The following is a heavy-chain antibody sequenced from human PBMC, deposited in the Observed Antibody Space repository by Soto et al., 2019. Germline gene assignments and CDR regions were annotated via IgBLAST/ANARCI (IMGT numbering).Heavy chain of an antibody. D-gene: IGHD4-17*01. CDR3: ARAGDYGAYDY. CDR1: GFTFSSYG. V-gene: IGHV3-33*01. Sequence: QVQLVESGGGVVQPGRSLRLSCAASGFTFSSYGMHWVRQAPGKGLEWVAVIWYDGSNKYYADSVKGRFTISRDNSKNSLYLQMNGLRAEDTAVYYCARAGDYGAYDYWGQGTLVTVSS. J-gene: IGHJ4*02. CDR2: IWYDGSNK.